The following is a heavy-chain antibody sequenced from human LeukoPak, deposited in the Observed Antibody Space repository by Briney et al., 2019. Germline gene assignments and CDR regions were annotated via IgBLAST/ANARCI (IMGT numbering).Heavy chain of an antibody. CDR3: ARGGRGPSGSYIQYFQH. Sequence: PGGSLRLSCAASGFTFSSYAMHWVRQAPGKGLEWVAVISYGGSNKYYADSVKGRFTISRDNSKNTLYLQMNSLRAEDTAVYYCARGGRGPSGSYIQYFQHWGQGTLVTVSS. CDR2: ISYGGSNK. D-gene: IGHD1-26*01. J-gene: IGHJ1*01. CDR1: GFTFSSYA. V-gene: IGHV3-30*04.